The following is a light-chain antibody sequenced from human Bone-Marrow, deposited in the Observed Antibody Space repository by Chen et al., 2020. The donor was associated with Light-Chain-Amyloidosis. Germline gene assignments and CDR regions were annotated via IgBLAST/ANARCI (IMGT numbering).Light chain of an antibody. Sequence: DFLMTHSPDSLSVSLGERAPISCKSSQSVLYGPNNKNYFAWFQQKPGQPPKLLVYWASTRESGVPDRFSGSGSGTDFTLTISSLQAEDVAVYYCQQYHSLPFTFGPGTKVDIK. CDR3: QQYHSLPFT. J-gene: IGKJ3*01. CDR1: QSVLYGPNNKNY. CDR2: WAS. V-gene: IGKV4-1*01.